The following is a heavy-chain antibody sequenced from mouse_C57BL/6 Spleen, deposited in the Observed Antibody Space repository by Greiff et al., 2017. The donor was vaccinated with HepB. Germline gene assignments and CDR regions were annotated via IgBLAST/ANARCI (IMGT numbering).Heavy chain of an antibody. CDR1: GFTFSSYA. J-gene: IGHJ4*01. CDR2: ISSGGDYI. CDR3: TRDRGGTEAMDY. D-gene: IGHD3-1*01. V-gene: IGHV5-9-1*02. Sequence: EVKVVDSGEGLVKPGGSLKLSCAASGFTFSSYAMSWVRQTPEKRLEWVAYISSGGDYIYYADTVKGRFTISRDNARNTLYLQMSSLKSEDTAMYYCTRDRGGTEAMDYWGQGTSVTVSS.